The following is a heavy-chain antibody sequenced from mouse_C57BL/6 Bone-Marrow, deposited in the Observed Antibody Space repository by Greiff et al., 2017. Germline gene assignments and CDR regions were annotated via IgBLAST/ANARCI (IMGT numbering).Heavy chain of an antibody. J-gene: IGHJ3*01. V-gene: IGHV1-64*01. D-gene: IGHD4-1*01. CDR3: ASPAYWAWLAY. Sequence: QVQLQQPGAELVKPGASVKLSCKASGYTFTSYWIHWVKQRPGQGLEWIGMIHPNSGSTNYNEKFKSKATLTVDKSSSTAYMQLSSLTSEDSAVYYAASPAYWAWLAYWGQGTLVTVSA. CDR2: IHPNSGST. CDR1: GYTFTSYW.